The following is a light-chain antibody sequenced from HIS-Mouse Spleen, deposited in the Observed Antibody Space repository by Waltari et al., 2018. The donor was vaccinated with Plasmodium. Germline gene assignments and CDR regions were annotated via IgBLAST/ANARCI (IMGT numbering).Light chain of an antibody. CDR1: KLGAKY. CDR3: QAWDSSTWV. CDR2: QDS. V-gene: IGLV3-1*01. Sequence: SYELTQPPSVSVSPGQTASITCSGDKLGAKYACWYQQKPGQSPVLVIYQDSKRPSGSPERFSGSNSGNTATLTISGTQAMDEADYYCQAWDSSTWVFGGGTKLTVL. J-gene: IGLJ3*02.